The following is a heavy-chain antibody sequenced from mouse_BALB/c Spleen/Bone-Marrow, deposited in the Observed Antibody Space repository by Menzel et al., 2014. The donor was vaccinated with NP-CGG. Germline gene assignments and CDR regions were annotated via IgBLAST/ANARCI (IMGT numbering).Heavy chain of an antibody. CDR1: GYTFTDYA. J-gene: IGHJ3*01. CDR2: ISTYSGNT. CDR3: ARGYYGSSYPFAY. Sequence: VQLQESGPELVRPGVSVKISCKGSGYTFTDYAMHWVKQSHAKSLEWIGVISTYSGNTNYNQKFKGKATMTVDKSSSTAYMELARLTSEDSAIYYCARGYYGSSYPFAYWGQGTLVTVSA. V-gene: IGHV1-67*01. D-gene: IGHD1-1*01.